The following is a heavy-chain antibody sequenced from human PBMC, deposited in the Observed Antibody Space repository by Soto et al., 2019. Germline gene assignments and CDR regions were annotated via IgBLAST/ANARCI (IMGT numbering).Heavy chain of an antibody. J-gene: IGHJ6*02. V-gene: IGHV3-33*01. CDR2: IWYDGSNK. Sequence: QVQLVESGGGVVQPGRSLRLSCAASGFTFSSYGMHWVRQAPGKGLERVAVIWYDGSNKYYADSVKGRFTISRDNSKNTLYLQMNSLRAEDTAVYYCARDPTDYRYYYGMDVWGQGTTVTVSS. CDR1: GFTFSSYG. CDR3: ARDPTDYRYYYGMDV. D-gene: IGHD4-4*01.